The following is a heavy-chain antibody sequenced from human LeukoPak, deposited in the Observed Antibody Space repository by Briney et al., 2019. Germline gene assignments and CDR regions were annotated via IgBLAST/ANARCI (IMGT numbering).Heavy chain of an antibody. Sequence: GGSLRLSCAASGFTVSSNYMSWVRQAPGKGLEWVSVIYSGGSTYYADSVKGRFTISRDNSKNTLYLQMNSLRAEDTAVYYCARDPLLWFGELNDHWGQGTLVTVSS. D-gene: IGHD3-10*01. CDR3: ARDPLLWFGELNDH. J-gene: IGHJ4*02. CDR2: IYSGGST. V-gene: IGHV3-53*01. CDR1: GFTVSSNY.